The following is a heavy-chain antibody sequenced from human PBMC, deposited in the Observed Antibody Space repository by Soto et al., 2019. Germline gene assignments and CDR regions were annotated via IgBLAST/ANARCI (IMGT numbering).Heavy chain of an antibody. D-gene: IGHD3-10*01. CDR2: MNPHSGNT. CDR3: ARVPPFFGEPYFDY. CDR1: GYTFTSYD. J-gene: IGHJ4*02. V-gene: IGHV1-8*01. Sequence: QVQLVQSGAEVKKPGASVKVSCKASGYTFTSYDINWVRQASGQGLEWMGWMNPHSGNTGYAQKFQGRITMTRNTSISTAYMELSSLISGDTAVYYCARVPPFFGEPYFDYWGQGMQVTVSS.